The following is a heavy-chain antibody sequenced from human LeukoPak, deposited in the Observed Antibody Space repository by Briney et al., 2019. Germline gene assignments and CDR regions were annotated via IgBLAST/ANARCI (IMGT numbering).Heavy chain of an antibody. CDR2: ISSSSNYI. CDR1: GFTFSSYS. Sequence: GGSLRLSCAASGFTFSSYSMNWVRQAPGKGLEWVSSISSSSNYIYYADSVRGRSTISRDNAETSVFLHLNSLRAEDTAVYYCTRDQRVIPDAFDVWGRGTMVTVSS. J-gene: IGHJ3*01. D-gene: IGHD2/OR15-2a*01. V-gene: IGHV3-21*01. CDR3: TRDQRVIPDAFDV.